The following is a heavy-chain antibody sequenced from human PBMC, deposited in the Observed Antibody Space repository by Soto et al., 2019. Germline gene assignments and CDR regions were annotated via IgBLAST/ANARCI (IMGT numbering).Heavy chain of an antibody. CDR2: ISSSSSYI. V-gene: IGHV3-21*01. Sequence: LRLSCAASGFTLTSYRRNWVRQASGKGLEWVSSISSSSSYIYYADSVKGRFTISRDNAKNSLYLQMNSLRAEDTAVYYCARDLSASSYGYFVSLRHGTPVTV. CDR1: GFTLTSYR. CDR3: ARDLSASSYGYFVS. J-gene: IGHJ4*01. D-gene: IGHD5-18*01.